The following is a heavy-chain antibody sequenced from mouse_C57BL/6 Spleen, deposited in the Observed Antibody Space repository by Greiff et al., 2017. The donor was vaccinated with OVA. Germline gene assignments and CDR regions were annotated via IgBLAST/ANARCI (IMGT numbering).Heavy chain of an antibody. D-gene: IGHD2-4*01. CDR2: ISYSGST. CDR3: ARAGLRRYYAMDY. Sequence: EVKLQESGPGMVKPSQSLSLTCTVTGYSITSGYDWHWIRHFPGNKLEWMGYISYSGSTNYNPSLKSRISITHDTSKNHFFLKLNSVTTEDTATYYCARAGLRRYYAMDYWGQGTSVTVSS. J-gene: IGHJ4*01. V-gene: IGHV3-1*01. CDR1: GYSITSGYD.